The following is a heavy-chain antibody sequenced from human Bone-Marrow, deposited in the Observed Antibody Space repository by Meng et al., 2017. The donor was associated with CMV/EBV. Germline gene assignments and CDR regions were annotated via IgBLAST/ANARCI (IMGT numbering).Heavy chain of an antibody. J-gene: IGHJ4*02. CDR2: INPYSGGA. CDR1: GYPFTNYY. D-gene: IGHD6-6*01. V-gene: IGHV1-2*02. CDR3: ARDGYYSSSSDVDY. Sequence: ASVKVSCKASGYPFTNYYVHWVRQAPGQGLEWMGWINPYSGGANYAQKFQGRVIMTRDTSISTAYMELSRLRSDDTAVYYCARDGYYSSSSDVDYWGQGTLVTVSS.